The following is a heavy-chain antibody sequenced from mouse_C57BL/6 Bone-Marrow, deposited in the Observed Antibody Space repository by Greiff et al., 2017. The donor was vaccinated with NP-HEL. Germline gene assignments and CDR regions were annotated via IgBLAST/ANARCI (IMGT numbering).Heavy chain of an antibody. Sequence: VHVKQSGPELVKPGASVKISCKASGYSFTGYYMNWVKQSPEKSLEWIGEINPSTGGTTYNQKFKAKATLTVDKSSSTAYMQLKSLTSEDSSVYYCAREDGYYIYYAMDYWGQGTSVTVSS. CDR1: GYSFTGYY. CDR3: AREDGYYIYYAMDY. J-gene: IGHJ4*01. CDR2: INPSTGGT. V-gene: IGHV1-42*01. D-gene: IGHD2-3*01.